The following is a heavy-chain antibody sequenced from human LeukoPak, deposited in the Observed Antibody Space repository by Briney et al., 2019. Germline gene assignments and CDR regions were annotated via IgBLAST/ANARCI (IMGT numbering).Heavy chain of an antibody. D-gene: IGHD6-13*01. V-gene: IGHV4-4*02. CDR1: GGSISSSNW. CDR2: IYHSGST. J-gene: IGHJ4*02. CDR3: ARKPIVGSAWYYFDY. Sequence: SETLSLTCAVSGGSISSSNWWSWVRQPPGKGLEWIGEIYHSGSTNYNPSLKSRVTISVDTSKNQFSLKLSSVTAADTAVYYCARKPIVGSAWYYFDYWGQGTLVTVSS.